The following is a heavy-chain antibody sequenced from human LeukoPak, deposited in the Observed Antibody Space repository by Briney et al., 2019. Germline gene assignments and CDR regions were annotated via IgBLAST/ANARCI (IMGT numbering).Heavy chain of an antibody. J-gene: IGHJ4*02. D-gene: IGHD2-15*01. V-gene: IGHV3-30*02. CDR3: AKDSGHCSGGSCYEFDY. CDR1: GFTFRSYA. CDR2: IRNDGSNK. Sequence: GGSLRLSCAASGFTFRSYAMTWFRQAPGKGLEWVQFIRNDGSNKYYADSVKGRFTISRDNSKNTLYLQMNSLRAEDTAVYYCAKDSGHCSGGSCYEFDYWGQGTLVTVSS.